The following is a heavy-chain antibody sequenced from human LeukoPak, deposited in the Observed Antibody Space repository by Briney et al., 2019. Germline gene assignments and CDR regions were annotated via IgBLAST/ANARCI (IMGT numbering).Heavy chain of an antibody. CDR1: GFTFSNYW. CDR2: IKQDGSEK. J-gene: IGHJ4*02. V-gene: IGHV3-7*01. CDR3: ARGQSYFDY. Sequence: GGSLRLSCAASGFTFSNYWLTWVRQAPGQGLEWVANIKQDGSEKYYVDSVKGRFTISRDNAKNSLYLQMNSLRAEDTAVYYCARGQSYFDYWGQGTLVTVSS.